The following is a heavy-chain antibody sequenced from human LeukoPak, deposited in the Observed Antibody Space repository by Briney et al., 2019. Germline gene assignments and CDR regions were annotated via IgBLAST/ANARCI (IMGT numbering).Heavy chain of an antibody. D-gene: IGHD3-22*01. V-gene: IGHV3-30*18. Sequence: GRSLRLSCAASGFTFSVYGMHWVRQAPGKGLEWVAVITSDGNNGYYADSVKGRFTISRDNSKNTVYLQMNNLRVEDTATYYCAKVGSGSSTWFYWYFDLWGRGALVTVSS. CDR2: ITSDGNNG. J-gene: IGHJ2*01. CDR3: AKVGSGSSTWFYWYFDL. CDR1: GFTFSVYG.